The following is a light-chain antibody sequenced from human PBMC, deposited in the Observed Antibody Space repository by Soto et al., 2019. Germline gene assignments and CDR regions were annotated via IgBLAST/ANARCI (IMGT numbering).Light chain of an antibody. V-gene: IGKV3-20*01. J-gene: IGKJ4*01. Sequence: EIVMTQSPDTLSVSPGERATLSCRASQSVGSNLAWYQQKPGQAPRLLIYGASTRATGIPDRFSGSGSGTDFTLTISRLEPEDFAVYYCQQYGSSPFTFGGGTKVDIK. CDR3: QQYGSSPFT. CDR2: GAS. CDR1: QSVGSN.